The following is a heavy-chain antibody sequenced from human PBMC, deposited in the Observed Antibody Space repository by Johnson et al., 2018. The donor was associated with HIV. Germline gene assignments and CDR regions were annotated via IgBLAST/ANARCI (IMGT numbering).Heavy chain of an antibody. CDR2: ISSNGGNT. CDR1: GFTFSSYA. CDR3: AKASGNGYYVDAFDI. D-gene: IGHD3-3*01. V-gene: IGHV3-64*01. J-gene: IGHJ3*02. Sequence: VHLVESGGGLVQPGGSLRLSCAASGFTFSSYAMHWVRQAPGKGLEYVSGISSNGGNTYYANSVKGRFTISRDNSKNTLYLQMGSLRAEDMAVYYCAKASGNGYYVDAFDIWGQGTRVTVSS.